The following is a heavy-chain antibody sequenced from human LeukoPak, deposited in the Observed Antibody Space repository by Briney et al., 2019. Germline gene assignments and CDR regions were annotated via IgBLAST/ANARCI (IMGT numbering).Heavy chain of an antibody. J-gene: IGHJ3*02. CDR3: AKDPYSSGWYTYAFDI. V-gene: IGHV3-23*01. Sequence: GGSLRLSCAGSGFTFSSYGVSWVRQAPGKGLEWVSAISGSGGSTYYADSVKGRFTVSRDNSKNTLYLQVNSLRVEDTAVYYCAKDPYSSGWYTYAFDIWGQGTMVTVSS. CDR1: GFTFSSYG. CDR2: ISGSGGST. D-gene: IGHD6-19*01.